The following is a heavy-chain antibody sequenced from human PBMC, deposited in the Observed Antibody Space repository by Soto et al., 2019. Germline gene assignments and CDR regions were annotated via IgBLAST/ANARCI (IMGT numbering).Heavy chain of an antibody. Sequence: GGSLRLSCAASGFTFSSYGMHWVRQAPGKGLEWVAVISYDGSNKYYADSVKGRFTISRDNSKNTLYLQMNSLRAEDTAVYYCAKDEHYYGSPPFDYFDYWGQGTLVTVSS. CDR3: AKDEHYYGSPPFDYFDY. D-gene: IGHD3-10*01. CDR2: ISYDGSNK. CDR1: GFTFSSYG. J-gene: IGHJ4*02. V-gene: IGHV3-30*18.